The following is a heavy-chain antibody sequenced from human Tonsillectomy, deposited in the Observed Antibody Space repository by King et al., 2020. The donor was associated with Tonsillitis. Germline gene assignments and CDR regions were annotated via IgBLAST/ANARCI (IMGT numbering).Heavy chain of an antibody. J-gene: IGHJ4*02. V-gene: IGHV1-18*04. Sequence: VQLVESGAEVKKPGASVKVSCKASGYTFTSYGISWVRQAPGQGLEWMGWISVYNGNTNYAQKFQGRVTMTTDTSTSTAYMELRSLRSDDTAVYYCARAFNYYDSSGYLYHFDYWGQGTLVTVSS. CDR3: ARAFNYYDSSGYLYHFDY. CDR1: GYTFTSYG. D-gene: IGHD3-22*01. CDR2: ISVYNGNT.